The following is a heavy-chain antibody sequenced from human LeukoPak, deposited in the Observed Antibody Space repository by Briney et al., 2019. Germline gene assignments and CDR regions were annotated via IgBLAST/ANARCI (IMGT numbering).Heavy chain of an antibody. V-gene: IGHV3-33*01. J-gene: IGHJ4*02. CDR2: IWYDGSKK. CDR3: ARQSPLDLYFDY. CDR1: GFTFSNYA. Sequence: GGSLRLSCAASGFTFSNYAMHWVRQAPPKGLEWVAVIWYDGSKKFYADSAKGRFTVSRDNSKNTLYLQMNSLRAEDTAVFYCARQSPLDLYFDYWGQGTLVTVSS. D-gene: IGHD1-1*01.